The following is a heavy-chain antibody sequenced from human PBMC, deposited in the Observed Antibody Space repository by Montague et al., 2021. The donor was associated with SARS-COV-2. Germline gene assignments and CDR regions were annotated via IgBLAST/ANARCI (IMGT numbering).Heavy chain of an antibody. CDR3: ARTWRFGQSDGLDI. V-gene: IGHV4-59*01. D-gene: IGHD3-3*01. Sequence: SETLSLTCSVSGDSISSYYYNWIRQTPGKGLEWIGYAYYVPSTNRANTNSNPSLKRRVTISLDTSENQFSLKLSSVTAADTAVYYCARTWRFGQSDGLDIWGQGTMVTVSS. CDR2: AYYVPSTNRANT. CDR1: GDSISSYY. J-gene: IGHJ3*02.